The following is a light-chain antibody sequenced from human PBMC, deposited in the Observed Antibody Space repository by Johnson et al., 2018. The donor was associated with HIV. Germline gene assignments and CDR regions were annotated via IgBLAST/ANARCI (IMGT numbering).Light chain of an antibody. J-gene: IGLJ1*01. Sequence: QSVLTQPPSVSAAPGQRVTISCSGSSSNIGNNYVSWYQQLPGTAPKLLIYENNKRPSGIPYRFSVSKSGTSATLGITELQTGDEADYYCGTWDSSLSTFYVFGTGTKVTVL. CDR1: SSNIGNNY. V-gene: IGLV1-51*02. CDR3: GTWDSSLSTFYV. CDR2: ENN.